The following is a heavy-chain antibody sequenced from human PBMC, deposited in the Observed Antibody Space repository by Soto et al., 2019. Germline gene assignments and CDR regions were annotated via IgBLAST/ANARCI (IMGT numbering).Heavy chain of an antibody. J-gene: IGHJ4*02. V-gene: IGHV3-66*01. CDR1: GFTVSNNY. CDR3: ARVITGGERAYLFDS. D-gene: IGHD3-16*02. CDR2: IYSAGIT. Sequence: PGGSLRLSCAASGFTVSNNYMSWVRQAPGKGLEWVSVIYSAGITYYADSVKGRFTISRDNSKNTVYFQMNSLRVDDTAVYYCARVITGGERAYLFDSWGQGTLVTVSS.